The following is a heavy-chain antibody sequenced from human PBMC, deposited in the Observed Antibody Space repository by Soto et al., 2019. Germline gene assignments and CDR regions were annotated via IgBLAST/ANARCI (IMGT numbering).Heavy chain of an antibody. CDR1: GGSISSGGYY. Sequence: QVQLQESGPGLVKPSQTLSLTCTVSGGSISSGGYYWSWIRQHPGKGLEWIGYIYYSGSTYYNPSPESRLTISVDTSKNQFSLKLSSVTAADTAVYYCARVGGIHWFDPWGPGTLVTVSS. V-gene: IGHV4-31*03. J-gene: IGHJ5*02. CDR2: IYYSGST. D-gene: IGHD1-20*01. CDR3: ARVGGIHWFDP.